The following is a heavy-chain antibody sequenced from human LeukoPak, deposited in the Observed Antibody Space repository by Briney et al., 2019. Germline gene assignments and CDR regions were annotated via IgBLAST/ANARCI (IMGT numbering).Heavy chain of an antibody. CDR2: ISYDGSNK. Sequence: PGGSLRLSCAASGFTFSSYGMHWVRQAPGKGLEWVAVISYDGSNKYYADSVKGRFTISRDNSKNTLHLQMNSLRAEDTAVYYCAKLGYDFWSGYGNYYYYGMDVWGQGTTVTVSS. V-gene: IGHV3-30*18. J-gene: IGHJ6*02. CDR3: AKLGYDFWSGYGNYYYYGMDV. D-gene: IGHD3-3*01. CDR1: GFTFSSYG.